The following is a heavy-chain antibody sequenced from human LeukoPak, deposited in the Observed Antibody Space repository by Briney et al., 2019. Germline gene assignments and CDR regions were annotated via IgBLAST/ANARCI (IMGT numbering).Heavy chain of an antibody. Sequence: GGSLRLSCAASGFTFSNAWMSWVRQAPGKGLEWVGRIKSKTDGGTTDYAAPVKGRFTISRDDSKNTLYLQMNSLKTEDTGVYYCTTGIAVAGIRASDYYYMDVWGKGTTVTVSS. CDR2: IKSKTDGGTT. D-gene: IGHD6-19*01. V-gene: IGHV3-15*01. CDR3: TTGIAVAGIRASDYYYMDV. CDR1: GFTFSNAW. J-gene: IGHJ6*03.